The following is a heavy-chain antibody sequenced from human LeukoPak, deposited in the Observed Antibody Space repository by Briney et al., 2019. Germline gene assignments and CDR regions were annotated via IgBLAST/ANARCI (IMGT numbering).Heavy chain of an antibody. V-gene: IGHV4-59*08. CDR2: MFYSGNT. Sequence: SETLSLTCTVSGGSISSNSWSWIRQPPGKGLEWIGYMFYSGNTNYNPSLKSRVTISVDTSKNQFSLKLSSVTAADTAVYYCARHGCSGGSCYLWYFAFWGPGTLVIVSS. CDR1: GGSISSNS. D-gene: IGHD2-15*01. J-gene: IGHJ4*02. CDR3: ARHGCSGGSCYLWYFAF.